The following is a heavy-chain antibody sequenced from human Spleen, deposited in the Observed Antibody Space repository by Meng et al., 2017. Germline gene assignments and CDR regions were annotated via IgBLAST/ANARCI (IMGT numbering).Heavy chain of an antibody. CDR2: IYHSGRA. V-gene: IGHV4-4*02. Sequence: QVQLQESGPVLVKPSGTLSLTCAVSGGSISSSNWWSWVRQPPGKGLEWIGEIYHSGRANYIPTLKSRVTISVDKSKNQFSLDLRSVTAADTAVYFCARNLLGSSLDSWGQGTLVTVSS. J-gene: IGHJ4*02. D-gene: IGHD1-14*01. CDR1: GGSISSSNW. CDR3: ARNLLGSSLDS.